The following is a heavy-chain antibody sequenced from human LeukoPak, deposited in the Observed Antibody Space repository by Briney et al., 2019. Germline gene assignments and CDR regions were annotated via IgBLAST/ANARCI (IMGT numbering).Heavy chain of an antibody. CDR1: GGSISTYY. CDR3: AGEYSSGWYGFFDD. D-gene: IGHD6-19*01. J-gene: IGHJ4*02. CDR2: IYYSGST. Sequence: SETLSLTCTVSGGSISTYYWSWIRQPPGKGLEWIGYIYYSGSTNYNPSLKSRVTISVDTSTNQFSLKLSSVTAADTAVYYCAGEYSSGWYGFFDDWGQGTLVTVSS. V-gene: IGHV4-59*08.